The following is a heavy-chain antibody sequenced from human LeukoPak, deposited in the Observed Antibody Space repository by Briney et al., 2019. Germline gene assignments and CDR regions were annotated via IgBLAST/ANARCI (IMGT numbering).Heavy chain of an antibody. Sequence: SETLSLTCTVSGGSISSGGYYWNWIRQHPGKGLEGIGYIYYGGSTYYSPSLKSRVTISVDTSKNQFSLRLSSLTAASTAVYYCARESFGGEIGGVGATMLDAFDIWGQGTMVTVSS. CDR2: IYYGGST. CDR1: GGSISSGGYY. D-gene: IGHD1-26*01. J-gene: IGHJ3*02. V-gene: IGHV4-31*03. CDR3: ARESFGGEIGGVGATMLDAFDI.